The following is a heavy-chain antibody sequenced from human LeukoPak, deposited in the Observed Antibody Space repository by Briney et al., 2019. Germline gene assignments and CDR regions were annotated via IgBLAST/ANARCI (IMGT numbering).Heavy chain of an antibody. Sequence: SVKVSCKASGGTFSSYAISWVRQAPGQGLEWMGGIIPIFGTANYAQKFQGRVTITADESTSTAYMELSSLRSEDTAVYYCARGSVVAAKDYYYYYGMDVWGQGTTVTVSS. CDR1: GGTFSSYA. CDR2: IIPIFGTA. J-gene: IGHJ6*02. CDR3: ARGSVVAAKDYYYYYGMDV. V-gene: IGHV1-69*13. D-gene: IGHD2-15*01.